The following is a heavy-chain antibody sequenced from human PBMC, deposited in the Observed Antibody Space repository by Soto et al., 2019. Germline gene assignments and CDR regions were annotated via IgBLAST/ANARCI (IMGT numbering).Heavy chain of an antibody. J-gene: IGHJ4*02. CDR2: MHRGGST. D-gene: IGHD5-18*01. CDR1: GFSVSGSS. Sequence: GGSLRLSCVVSGFSVSGSSIFWVRQATGKGLEWVSLMHRGGSTDNADSVKGRFTTSRDKSKNTLYLHMNGLRVEDTAVYYCARVNTTLVDHFDCWGQGTLVTVSS. CDR3: ARVNTTLVDHFDC. V-gene: IGHV3-53*01.